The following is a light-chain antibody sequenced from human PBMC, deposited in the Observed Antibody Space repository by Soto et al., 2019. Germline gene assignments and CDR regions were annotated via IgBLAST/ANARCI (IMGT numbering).Light chain of an antibody. V-gene: IGKV3-20*01. CDR3: QQYGSSPTWT. Sequence: EIVLTQSPGTLSLSPGERATLSCRASQSVSSSYLAWYQQKPGQAPRLLIYGASRRATGIPDRFSGSGSGTDFTLTNSRLEPEDFAVYYCQQYGSSPTWTFGQGTKVEIK. J-gene: IGKJ1*01. CDR1: QSVSSSY. CDR2: GAS.